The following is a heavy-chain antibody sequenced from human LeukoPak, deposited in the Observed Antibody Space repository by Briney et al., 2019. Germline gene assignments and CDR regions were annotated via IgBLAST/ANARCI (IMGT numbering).Heavy chain of an antibody. V-gene: IGHV1-2*02. CDR3: AREYSSSGGRFDY. J-gene: IGHJ4*02. D-gene: IGHD6-6*01. CDR2: INPNSGGT. Sequence: GASVTVSCTASGYTFTGYYMHWVRQAPGQGLEWMGWINPNSGGTNYAQKFQGRVTMTRDTSISTAYMELSRLRSDDTAVYYCAREYSSSGGRFDYWGQGTLVTVSS. CDR1: GYTFTGYY.